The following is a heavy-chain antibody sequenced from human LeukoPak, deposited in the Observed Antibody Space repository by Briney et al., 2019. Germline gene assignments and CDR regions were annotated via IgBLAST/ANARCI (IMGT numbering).Heavy chain of an antibody. D-gene: IGHD2-2*01. V-gene: IGHV3-21*01. J-gene: IGHJ4*02. CDR1: GFTFSSYS. CDR3: ARDAPAANFPFDC. CDR2: ISSSSSYI. Sequence: GGSLRLSCAASGFTFSSYSMNWVRQAPGKGLEWVSSISSSSSYIYYADSVKGRFTISRDNAKNSLYLQMNSLRAEDTAVYYCARDAPAANFPFDCWGQGTLVTVSS.